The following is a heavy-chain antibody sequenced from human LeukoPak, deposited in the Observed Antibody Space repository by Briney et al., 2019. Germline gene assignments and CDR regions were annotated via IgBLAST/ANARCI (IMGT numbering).Heavy chain of an antibody. CDR2: IWYDGSNK. CDR1: GFTFSSYG. Sequence: GGSLRLSCAASGFTFSSYGMHWVRQAPGKGLEWVAVIWYDGSNKYYADSVKGRFTISRDNSKNTLYLQMNSLRAEDTAVYYCAKDGQWLAYFDYWGQETLVTVSS. CDR3: AKDGQWLAYFDY. D-gene: IGHD6-19*01. V-gene: IGHV3-30*02. J-gene: IGHJ4*02.